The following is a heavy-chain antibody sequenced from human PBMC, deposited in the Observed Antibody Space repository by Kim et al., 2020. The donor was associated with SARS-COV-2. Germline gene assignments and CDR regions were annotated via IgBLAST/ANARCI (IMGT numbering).Heavy chain of an antibody. CDR2: ICHSGTT. D-gene: IGHD5-18*01. CDR3: ARYGNSYGYFDY. CDR1: GGSIISYY. J-gene: IGHJ4*02. Sequence: SETLSLTCTVSGGSIISYYWSWIRQPPGKGLEWIGDICHSGTTDHNPSLKSRVSISIDTSKNQFSLRVNSVTAADTAVYYCARYGNSYGYFDYWGQGTLVAVSS. V-gene: IGHV4-59*01.